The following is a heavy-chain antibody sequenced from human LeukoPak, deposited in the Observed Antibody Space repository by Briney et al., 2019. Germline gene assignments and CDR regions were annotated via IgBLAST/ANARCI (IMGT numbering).Heavy chain of an antibody. J-gene: IGHJ3*02. Sequence: GASVKVSCKASGYTFTSYAMNWVRQAPGQGLEWMGWINTNTGNPTYAQGFTGRFVFSLDTSVSTAHLQISSLKAEDTAVYYCARDPGQWLVLMSAFDIWGQRTMVTVSS. D-gene: IGHD6-19*01. CDR1: GYTFTSYA. CDR2: INTNTGNP. V-gene: IGHV7-4-1*02. CDR3: ARDPGQWLVLMSAFDI.